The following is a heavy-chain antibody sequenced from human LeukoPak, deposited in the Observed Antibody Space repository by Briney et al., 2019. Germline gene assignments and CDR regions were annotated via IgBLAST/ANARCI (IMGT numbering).Heavy chain of an antibody. CDR3: ALSSGYFRSFDH. CDR1: GYTFTSYY. Sequence: ASVKVSCKASGYTFTSYYMHWVRQAPGQGLEWMGIINPSGGSTSYAQKFQGRVTMTRDMSTSTVYMELSSLRSEDTAVYYCALSSGYFRSFDHWGQGTLVTVSS. D-gene: IGHD3-22*01. CDR2: INPSGGST. V-gene: IGHV1-46*01. J-gene: IGHJ4*02.